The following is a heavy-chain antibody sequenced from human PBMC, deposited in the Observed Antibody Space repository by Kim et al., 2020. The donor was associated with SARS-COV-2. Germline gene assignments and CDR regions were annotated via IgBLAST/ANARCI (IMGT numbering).Heavy chain of an antibody. D-gene: IGHD6-19*01. CDR1: GFTFSSYS. Sequence: GGSLRPSCAASGFTFSSYSMNWVRQAPGKGLEWVSSISSSSSYIYYADSVKGRFTISRDNAKNSLYLQMNSLRAEDTAVYYCARAIPQWLPDYWGQGTLVTVSS. CDR2: ISSSSSYI. J-gene: IGHJ4*02. CDR3: ARAIPQWLPDY. V-gene: IGHV3-21*01.